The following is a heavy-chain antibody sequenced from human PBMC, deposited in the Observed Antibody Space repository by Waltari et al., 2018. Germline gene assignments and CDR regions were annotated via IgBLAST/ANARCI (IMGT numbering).Heavy chain of an antibody. J-gene: IGHJ4*02. D-gene: IGHD3-10*01. CDR3: AHRFPARGGWDSGLFDH. V-gene: IGHV2-5*02. CDR2: IYWDAYK. CDR1: GFSLSSNGVG. Sequence: QITLKESDPTRVRPTQTLALTCTFSGFSLSSNGVGVAWFRQPPGKPLEWLAVIYWDAYKRYNLPLRSRLTITNDTSKNQVVLKMTNIDPVDTAAYYCAHRFPARGGWDSGLFDHWGQGTLVTVSS.